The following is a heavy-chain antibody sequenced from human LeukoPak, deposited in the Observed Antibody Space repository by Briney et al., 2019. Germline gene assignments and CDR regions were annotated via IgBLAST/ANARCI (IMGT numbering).Heavy chain of an antibody. CDR3: ARHYGP. V-gene: IGHV4-59*08. J-gene: IGHJ5*02. Sequence: PSETLSLTCTVSSGSISTYYWNWIRQPPGKGLEWIGYIYHSGSTNYNPSLQSRVTISVDTSKNQFSLKLNSVTAADTAVYYCARHYGPWGQGTLVTVSS. D-gene: IGHD3-10*01. CDR2: IYHSGST. CDR1: SGSISTYY.